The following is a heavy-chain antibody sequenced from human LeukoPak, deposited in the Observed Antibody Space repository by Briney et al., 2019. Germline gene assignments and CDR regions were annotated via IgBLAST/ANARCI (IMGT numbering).Heavy chain of an antibody. V-gene: IGHV4-59*08. CDR3: ARSSSSSWYSEIDY. Sequence: SETLSLTCTVSGGSISSYYRSWIRQPPGKGLEWIGYIYYSGSTNYNPSLKSRVTISVDTSKNQFSLKLSSVTAADTAVYYCARSSSSSWYSEIDYWAREPWSPSPQ. CDR2: IYYSGST. J-gene: IGHJ4*02. D-gene: IGHD6-13*01. CDR1: GGSISSYY.